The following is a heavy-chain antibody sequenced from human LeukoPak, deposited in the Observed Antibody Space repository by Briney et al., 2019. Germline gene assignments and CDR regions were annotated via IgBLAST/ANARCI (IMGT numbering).Heavy chain of an antibody. CDR3: ARVSRDFYSNYYYYYGMDV. D-gene: IGHD4-11*01. V-gene: IGHV3-7*01. Sequence: GGSLRLSCAASGFTFSSYWMSWVRQAPGKGLEWVANIKQDGSEKYYVDSVKGRFTISRDNAKNSLYLQMNSRRAEDTAVYYCARVSRDFYSNYYYYYGMDVWGQGTTVTVSS. J-gene: IGHJ6*02. CDR1: GFTFSSYW. CDR2: IKQDGSEK.